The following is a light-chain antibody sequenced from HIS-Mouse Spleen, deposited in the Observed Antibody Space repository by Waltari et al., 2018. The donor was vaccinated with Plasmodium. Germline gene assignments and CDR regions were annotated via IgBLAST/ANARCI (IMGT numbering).Light chain of an antibody. Sequence: EIVLTQSPATLSLSPGERAPLSCRASQSVSSYLAWYQQKPGQAPRLLIDDAPNRATGIPARFSGSGSGTDFTLTISSLEPEDFAVYYCQQRSNWPPLTFGGGTKVEIK. CDR2: DAP. J-gene: IGKJ4*01. V-gene: IGKV3-11*01. CDR1: QSVSSY. CDR3: QQRSNWPPLT.